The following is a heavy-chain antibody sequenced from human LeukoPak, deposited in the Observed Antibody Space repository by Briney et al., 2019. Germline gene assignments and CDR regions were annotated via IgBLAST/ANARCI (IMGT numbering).Heavy chain of an antibody. CDR2: MNPNSGNT. D-gene: IGHD2-2*01. Sequence: ASVKVSCKASGYTFTSYDINWVRQATGQGLEWMGWMNPNSGNTGYAQKFQGRVTMTRNTSISTAYMELSSLRSEDTAVYYCARAPLFYCSSTSCYSTDNWFDPWGQETLVTVSS. CDR3: ARAPLFYCSSTSCYSTDNWFDP. CDR1: GYTFTSYD. J-gene: IGHJ5*02. V-gene: IGHV1-8*01.